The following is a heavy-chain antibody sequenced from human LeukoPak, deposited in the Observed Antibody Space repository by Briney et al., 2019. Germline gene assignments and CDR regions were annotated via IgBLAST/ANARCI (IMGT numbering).Heavy chain of an antibody. Sequence: GGSLRLSCAASGFTFSSYSMNWVRQAPGKGLEWVSYITGSSTTIYYADSVKGRFAISRDNAKDSLYLQMNSLRDEDTAVYYCARDRGYYASSGYPYFDYWGQGTLVTVSS. D-gene: IGHD3-22*01. J-gene: IGHJ4*02. V-gene: IGHV3-48*02. CDR3: ARDRGYYASSGYPYFDY. CDR1: GFTFSSYS. CDR2: ITGSSTTI.